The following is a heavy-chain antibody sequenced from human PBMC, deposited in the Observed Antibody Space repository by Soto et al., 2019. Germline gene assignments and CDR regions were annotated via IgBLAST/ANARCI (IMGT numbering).Heavy chain of an antibody. Sequence: QVQLVQSGAEVRKPGSSVKVSCKASGGTFTPYDISWVRQAPGQGLEWMGGVIPLFDATKYAQKFRGRVTITADKSTGTAYMEVSSLRSEDTAMYYCARDRSSSGYNGTFYFDSWGQGTLVTVSS. CDR2: VIPLFDAT. V-gene: IGHV1-69*06. CDR1: GGTFTPYD. D-gene: IGHD6-25*01. CDR3: ARDRSSSGYNGTFYFDS. J-gene: IGHJ4*02.